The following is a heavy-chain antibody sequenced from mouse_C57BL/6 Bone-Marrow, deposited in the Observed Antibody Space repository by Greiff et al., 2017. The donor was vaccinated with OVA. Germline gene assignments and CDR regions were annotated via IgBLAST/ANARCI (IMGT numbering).Heavy chain of an antibody. CDR1: GFTFSDYY. CDR3: ARHYYYGSPWYFDV. J-gene: IGHJ1*03. CDR2: ISNGGGST. Sequence: EVHLVESGGGLVQPGGSLKLSCAASGFTFSDYYMYWVRQTPEKRLEWVAYISNGGGSTYYPDTVKGRFTISRDNAKNTLNLQMSRLKSEDTAMYYCARHYYYGSPWYFDVWGTGTTVTVSS. V-gene: IGHV5-12*01. D-gene: IGHD1-1*01.